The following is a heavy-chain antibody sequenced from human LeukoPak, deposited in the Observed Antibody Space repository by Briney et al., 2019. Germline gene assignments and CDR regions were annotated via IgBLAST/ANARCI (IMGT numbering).Heavy chain of an antibody. CDR2: ISYIGST. Sequence: PSETLSLTCNVSGASISGHYLTWIRQPPGKGLEWIGYISYIGSTNYNPSLKSRVTISADTSKNQFSLKLRSVTAADTAVYYCARDQISINALDMWGQGTMVTVSS. V-gene: IGHV4-59*11. CDR1: GASISGHY. D-gene: IGHD1-14*01. CDR3: ARDQISINALDM. J-gene: IGHJ3*02.